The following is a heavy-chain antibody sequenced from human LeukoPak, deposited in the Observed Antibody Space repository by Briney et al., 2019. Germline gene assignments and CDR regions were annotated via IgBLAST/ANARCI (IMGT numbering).Heavy chain of an antibody. CDR3: AKEPAPHAGGWYFPDDP. D-gene: IGHD6-19*01. V-gene: IGHV3-30*18. CDR1: GFRFSDYG. J-gene: IGHJ5*02. CDR2: IAYDGSLR. Sequence: GGSLRLSCAASGFRFSDYGMHWVRQAPGKGLEWVAVIAYDGSLRYYADYVKGRFTISRDNSKNTLLLQINSLRSEDTALSYCAKEPAPHAGGWYFPDDPWAQGTLVPVSP.